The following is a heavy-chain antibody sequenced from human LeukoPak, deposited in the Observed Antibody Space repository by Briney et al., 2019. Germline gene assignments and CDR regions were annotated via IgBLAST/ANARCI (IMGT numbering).Heavy chain of an antibody. J-gene: IGHJ4*02. CDR2: ISHNSRTM. CDR1: GFTFSSYS. V-gene: IGHV3-48*01. D-gene: IGHD2-2*02. CDR3: AKIWSGGTGRDCSSTSCYTDY. Sequence: PGGSLRLSCAASGFTFSSYSMNWVRQAPGKGLEWVSYISHNSRTMHYADSVKGRFTISRDNSKNTLYLQMNSLRAEDTAVYYCAKIWSGGTGRDCSSTSCYTDYWGQGTLVTVSS.